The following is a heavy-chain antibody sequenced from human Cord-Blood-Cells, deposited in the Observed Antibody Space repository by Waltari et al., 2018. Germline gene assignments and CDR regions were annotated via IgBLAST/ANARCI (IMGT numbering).Heavy chain of an antibody. CDR3: AREGDAFDI. J-gene: IGHJ3*02. V-gene: IGHV1-2*02. CDR1: GYTFTGYY. CDR2: INPNSGGT. Sequence: VQLVQSGAEVKKPGASVKVSCKASGYTFTGYYMHWVRRAPGQGREWMGWINPNSGGTNYEQKFQGSVTMTRDTSISTAYMELSRLRSDDTAVYYCAREGDAFDIWGQGTMVTVSS.